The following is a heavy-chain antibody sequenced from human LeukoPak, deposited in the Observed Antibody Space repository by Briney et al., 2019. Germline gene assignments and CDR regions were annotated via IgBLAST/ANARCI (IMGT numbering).Heavy chain of an antibody. CDR1: GGSVSSGSYY. D-gene: IGHD5-18*01. CDR3: ARVGSAYSSGYNDY. J-gene: IGHJ4*02. V-gene: IGHV4-61*01. Sequence: SETLSLTCTVSGGSVSSGSYYWSWIRQPPGKGLEWIGYLYYSGTTNYNPSLKSRVTISVDTSKNQFSLNLTSVTAADTAVYYCARVGSAYSSGYNDYWGQGTLVTVSS. CDR2: LYYSGTT.